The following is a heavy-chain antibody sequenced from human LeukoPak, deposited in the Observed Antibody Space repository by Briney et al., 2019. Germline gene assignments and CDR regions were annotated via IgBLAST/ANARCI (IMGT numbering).Heavy chain of an antibody. CDR2: VYYSGGT. Sequence: NPSETLSLTCAVSGASISSSIHYWGWVRQPPGKGLEWIGSVYYSGGTYYNPSLESRLTISVDTSNNRLSLKLKSVTAADTAVFYCARVTTGSTTLDSWGQGILVTVSS. D-gene: IGHD1-1*01. V-gene: IGHV4-39*02. J-gene: IGHJ5*01. CDR3: ARVTTGSTTLDS. CDR1: GASISSSIHY.